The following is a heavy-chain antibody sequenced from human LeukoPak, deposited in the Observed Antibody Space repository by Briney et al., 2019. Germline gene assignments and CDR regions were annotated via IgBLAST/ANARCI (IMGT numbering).Heavy chain of an antibody. CDR3: ARDRRVLRFLEWLLTRESGMDV. Sequence: GASVNVSCRASGYTFTGYYMHWVRQAPGQGLEWMGRINPNSGGTNYAQKFQGRVTMTRDTSISTAYMELSRLRSDDTAVYYCARDRRVLRFLEWLLTRESGMDVWGQGTTVTVSS. CDR2: INPNSGGT. J-gene: IGHJ6*02. V-gene: IGHV1-2*06. D-gene: IGHD3-3*01. CDR1: GYTFTGYY.